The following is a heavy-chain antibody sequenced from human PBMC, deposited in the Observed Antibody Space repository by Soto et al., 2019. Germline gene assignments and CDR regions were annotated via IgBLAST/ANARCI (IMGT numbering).Heavy chain of an antibody. CDR3: AKAYIPQYDSSGYYFPGHFDY. CDR2: ISGSGGST. Sequence: VGSLRLSCAASGFTFSSYAMSWVRQAPGKGLEWVSAISGSGGSTYYADSVKGRFTISRDNSKNTLYLQMNSLRAEDTAVYYCAKAYIPQYDSSGYYFPGHFDYWGQGTLVTVSS. D-gene: IGHD3-22*01. J-gene: IGHJ4*02. CDR1: GFTFSSYA. V-gene: IGHV3-23*01.